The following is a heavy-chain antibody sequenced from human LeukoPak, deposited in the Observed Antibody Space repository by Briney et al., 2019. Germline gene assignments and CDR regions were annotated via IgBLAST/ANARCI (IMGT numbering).Heavy chain of an antibody. CDR3: PRDDALVATGSFDY. Sequence: ASVKVSCKASGYTFTSYGINWVRQAPGQGLEWMGWISAYNGNTNYAQKLQGRVTMTTDTSTSTAYMELRSLRSDDTAVYYCPRDDALVATGSFDYWGQGTLVTVSS. J-gene: IGHJ4*02. CDR2: ISAYNGNT. D-gene: IGHD5-12*01. V-gene: IGHV1-18*01. CDR1: GYTFTSYG.